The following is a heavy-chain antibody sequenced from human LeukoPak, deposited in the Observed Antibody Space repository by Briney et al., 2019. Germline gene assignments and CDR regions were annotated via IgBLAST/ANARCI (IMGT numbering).Heavy chain of an antibody. CDR1: GYTFTSYG. Sequence: GASVKVSCKASGYTFTSYGISWVRQAPGQGLEWMGGIIPIFGTANYAQKFQGRVTITADKSTSTAYMELSSLRSEDTAVYYCARAKYSNYLRHNYYYYYMDVWGKGTTVTVSS. D-gene: IGHD4-11*01. CDR3: ARAKYSNYLRHNYYYYYMDV. CDR2: IIPIFGTA. J-gene: IGHJ6*03. V-gene: IGHV1-69*06.